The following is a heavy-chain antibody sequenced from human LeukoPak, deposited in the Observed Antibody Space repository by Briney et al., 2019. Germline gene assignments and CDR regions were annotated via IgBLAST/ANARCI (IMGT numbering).Heavy chain of an antibody. Sequence: GGSLRLSCAASGFTFNSYGFHWVRQAPGKGLEWVAFISYDGSDKYFAESVKGRFTISRDNSKNTLNLQMNSLRAEDTAVYYCARDWSVWGYDSPNYYFDYWGQGTLVTVSS. J-gene: IGHJ4*02. V-gene: IGHV3-30*03. CDR2: ISYDGSDK. CDR1: GFTFNSYG. D-gene: IGHD3-3*01. CDR3: ARDWSVWGYDSPNYYFDY.